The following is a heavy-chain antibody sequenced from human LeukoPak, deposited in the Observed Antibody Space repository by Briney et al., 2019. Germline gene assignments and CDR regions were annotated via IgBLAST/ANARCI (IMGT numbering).Heavy chain of an antibody. CDR3: ARDAGWGYYDL. Sequence: AGGSLRLSCVASGFTFSTSWVTWVRQAPGKGLEWVANIDKHGSGKYYVDSVKGRFAISRDYASNSVFLQMDSLRAEDTSVYYCARDAGWGYYDLWGQGTPVTVSP. J-gene: IGHJ4*02. V-gene: IGHV3-7*01. CDR2: IDKHGSGK. CDR1: GFTFSTSW. D-gene: IGHD1-26*01.